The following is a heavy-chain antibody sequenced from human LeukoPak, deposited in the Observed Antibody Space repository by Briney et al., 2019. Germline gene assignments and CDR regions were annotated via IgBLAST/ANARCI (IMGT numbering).Heavy chain of an antibody. D-gene: IGHD3-16*01. Sequence: GGSLRLTCAACGFTFSSYWMNWARQAPGKGLEWVASINHNGNVNYYVDSVKGRFTISRDNAKNSLYLQMSNLRAEDTAVYFCARGGGLDVWGQGATVTVSS. J-gene: IGHJ6*02. CDR1: GFTFSSYW. CDR2: INHNGNVN. V-gene: IGHV3-7*03. CDR3: ARGGGLDV.